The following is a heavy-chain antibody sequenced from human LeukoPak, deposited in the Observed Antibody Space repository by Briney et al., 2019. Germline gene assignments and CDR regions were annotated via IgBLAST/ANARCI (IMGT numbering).Heavy chain of an antibody. CDR1: GFTFSSYV. CDR3: ASASTKRWLRDAFDI. CDR2: ISGSGGST. V-gene: IGHV3-23*01. Sequence: GGSLRLSCAASGFTFSSYVMSWVRQAPGKGLEWVSAISGSGGSTYYADSVKGRFTISRDNSKNTLYLQMNSLRAEDTAVYYCASASTKRWLRDAFDIWGQGTMVTVSS. D-gene: IGHD5-24*01. J-gene: IGHJ3*02.